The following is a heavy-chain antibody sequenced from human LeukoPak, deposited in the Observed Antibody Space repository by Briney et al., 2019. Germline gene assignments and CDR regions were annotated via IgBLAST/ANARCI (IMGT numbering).Heavy chain of an antibody. Sequence: SETLSLTCTVSGGSISSYYWSWIRQPPGKGLEWIGYIYYSGSTNYNPSLKSRVTISVDTSKNQFSLKLSSVTAADTAVYYCAARSSGSYYSWFDPWGQGTLVTVFS. CDR3: AARSSGSYYSWFDP. D-gene: IGHD1-26*01. CDR1: GGSISSYY. CDR2: IYYSGST. J-gene: IGHJ5*02. V-gene: IGHV4-59*01.